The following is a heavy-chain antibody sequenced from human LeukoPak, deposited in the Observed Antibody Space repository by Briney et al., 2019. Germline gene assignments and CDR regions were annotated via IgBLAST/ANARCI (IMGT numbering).Heavy chain of an antibody. Sequence: KPSETLSLTCTVSGGSISSSSYYWGWIRQPPGKGLEWIGSIYYSGSTYYNPSVKSRVTIFVDTSKNQFSLKLSSVTAADTAVYYCAGLIFDLGMITMIDNEPSWFDPWGQGTLVTVSS. CDR1: GGSISSSSYY. CDR2: IYYSGST. D-gene: IGHD3-22*01. V-gene: IGHV4-39*01. CDR3: AGLIFDLGMITMIDNEPSWFDP. J-gene: IGHJ5*02.